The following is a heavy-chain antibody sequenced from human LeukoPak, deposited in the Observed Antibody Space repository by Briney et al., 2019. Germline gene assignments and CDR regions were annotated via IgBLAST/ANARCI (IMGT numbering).Heavy chain of an antibody. CDR3: ARDQGHYCSSTSCYGDGMDV. CDR2: IWYDGSNK. CDR1: GFTFSSYG. D-gene: IGHD2-2*01. J-gene: IGHJ6*02. V-gene: IGHV3-33*01. Sequence: GGSLRLSCAASGFTFSSYGMHWVRQAPGKGLEWVAVIWYDGSNKYYADSVKGRFTISRDNSKNTLYLQMNSLRAEDTAVYYCARDQGHYCSSTSCYGDGMDVWGQGTTVTVPS.